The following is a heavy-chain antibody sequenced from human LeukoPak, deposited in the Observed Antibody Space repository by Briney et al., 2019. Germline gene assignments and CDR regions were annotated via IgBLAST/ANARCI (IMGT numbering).Heavy chain of an antibody. V-gene: IGHV1-69*13. CDR3: ARDSGYSGYETPYYFDY. Sequence: ASVKVSCKASGYTFTSYGISWVRQAPGQGLEWMGGIIPIFGTANYAQKFQGRVTITADESTSTAYMELSSLKSEDTAVYYCARDSGYSGYETPYYFDYWGQGTLVTVSS. D-gene: IGHD5-12*01. J-gene: IGHJ4*02. CDR1: GYTFTSYG. CDR2: IIPIFGTA.